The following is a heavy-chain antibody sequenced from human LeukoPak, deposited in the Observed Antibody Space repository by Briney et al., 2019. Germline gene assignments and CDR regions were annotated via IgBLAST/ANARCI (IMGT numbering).Heavy chain of an antibody. D-gene: IGHD2-21*02. CDR2: ISYDGSNK. Sequence: GKSLRLSCAAASEFTFSTYGMHWVRQAPGKGLEWVAVISYDGSNKFYADSVKGRFTISRDDSKDTLYLQMNSLRAEDTAVYYCAKDESSYCGGDCPLDYWGQGTLVSVSS. V-gene: IGHV3-30*18. CDR1: EFTFSTYG. J-gene: IGHJ4*02. CDR3: AKDESSYCGGDCPLDY.